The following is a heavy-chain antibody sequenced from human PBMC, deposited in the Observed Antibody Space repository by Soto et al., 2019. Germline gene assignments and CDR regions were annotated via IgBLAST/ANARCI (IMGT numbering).Heavy chain of an antibody. CDR2: IYYSGST. CDR3: ARQNNYYDSSGYSDY. D-gene: IGHD3-22*01. J-gene: IGHJ4*02. Sequence: PSETLSLTCTVSGGSISSGDYYWSWIRQHPGKGLEWIGYIYYSGSTYYNPSLKSRVTISVDTSKNQFSLKLSSVTAADTAVYYCARQNNYYDSSGYSDYWGQGTLVTVSS. V-gene: IGHV4-31*03. CDR1: GGSISSGDYY.